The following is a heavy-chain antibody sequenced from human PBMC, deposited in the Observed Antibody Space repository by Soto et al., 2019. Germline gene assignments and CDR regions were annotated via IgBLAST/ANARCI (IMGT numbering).Heavy chain of an antibody. D-gene: IGHD3-10*02. CDR2: IPSGGPT. CDR3: ARDDVCFD. V-gene: IGHV3-66*01. Sequence: RLPLEKRQEWVSLIPSGGPTYYADSVKGRFTISRDISENTLLLQMDSLRAEDTAVYYCARDDVCFD. J-gene: IGHJ3*01.